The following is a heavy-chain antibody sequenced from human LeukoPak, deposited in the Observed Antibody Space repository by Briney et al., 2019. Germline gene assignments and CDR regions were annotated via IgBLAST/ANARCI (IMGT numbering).Heavy chain of an antibody. D-gene: IGHD3-3*01. V-gene: IGHV3-21*01. CDR3: ARGSDRDFWSGYQAEFDY. J-gene: IGHJ4*02. Sequence: GGSLRLSCAASGFTFSSYSINWVRHAPGKGQEWASSTSSSSSYIYYADSVKGRFTISRDNAKNSLYLQMNSLRAEDTAVYYCARGSDRDFWSGYQAEFDYWGQGTLVTVSS. CDR1: GFTFSSYS. CDR2: TSSSSSYI.